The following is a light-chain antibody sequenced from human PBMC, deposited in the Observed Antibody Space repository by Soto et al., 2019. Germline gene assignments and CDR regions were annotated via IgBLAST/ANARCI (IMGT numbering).Light chain of an antibody. CDR2: GAS. Sequence: EIVLTQSPGTLSLSPGERATLSCRASQSVSSTYLAWYQHKPGQAPRLLIYGASSRATGIPDRFSGSGSGTDFTLTISGLEPEDSAVYYCQQYGSSSEITFGQGTRLEIK. J-gene: IGKJ5*01. CDR1: QSVSSTY. CDR3: QQYGSSSEIT. V-gene: IGKV3-20*01.